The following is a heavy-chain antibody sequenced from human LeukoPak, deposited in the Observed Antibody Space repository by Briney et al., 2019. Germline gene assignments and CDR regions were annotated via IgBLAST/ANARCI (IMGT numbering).Heavy chain of an antibody. J-gene: IGHJ6*03. V-gene: IGHV7-4-1*02. Sequence: GASVNVSCKPSGYTLTGYYMHGVRQAPGQGREWMGWMNTNTGNPTYAQGFTGRFVFSLDTSVSTAYLQISSLTAEDTAIYYCARTIGAAGYMDVWGQGTPVTVSS. CDR3: ARTIGAAGYMDV. CDR2: MNTNTGNP. CDR1: GYTLTGYY. D-gene: IGHD6-13*01.